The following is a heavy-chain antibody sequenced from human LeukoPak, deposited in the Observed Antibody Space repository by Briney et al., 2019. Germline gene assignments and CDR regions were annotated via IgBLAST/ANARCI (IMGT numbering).Heavy chain of an antibody. V-gene: IGHV3-23*01. CDR3: ANFEGGRKDQLPGD. CDR1: GFTFSSYA. CDR2: IIGSGGGK. Sequence: GGSLRLSCAASGFTFSSYAISWVGQAPGKGLEWVAAIIGSGGGKYYADSVKGGFPISRDNSTNKLYLKMNSLRAEDTAVYYCANFEGGRKDQLPGDWGQGTLVTVSS. J-gene: IGHJ4*02. D-gene: IGHD2-2*01.